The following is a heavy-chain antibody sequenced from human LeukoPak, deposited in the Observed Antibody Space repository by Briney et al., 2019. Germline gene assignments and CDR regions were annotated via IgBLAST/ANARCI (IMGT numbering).Heavy chain of an antibody. CDR2: IYYSGST. V-gene: IGHV4-59*01. CDR3: ARVKYGDYYYYYMDV. D-gene: IGHD4-17*01. J-gene: IGHJ6*03. CDR1: GGSISSYY. Sequence: SETLSLTCTVSGGSISSYYWSWIRQPPGKGLEWIGYIYYSGSTNYNPSLKSRVTISVDTSKNQFSLKLSSVTAADTAVYYCARVKYGDYYYYYMDVWGKRTTVTVSS.